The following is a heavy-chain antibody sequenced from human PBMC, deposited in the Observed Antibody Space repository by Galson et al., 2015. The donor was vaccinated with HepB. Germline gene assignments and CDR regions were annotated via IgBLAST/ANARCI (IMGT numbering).Heavy chain of an antibody. CDR3: AREAAVYSGYARGFDY. Sequence: SVKVSCKASGYTFTGYYMHWVRQAPGQGLEWMGWINPNSGGTNYAQKFQGWITMTRDTSISTAYMELSRLRSDDTAVYYCAREAAVYSGYARGFDYWGQGTLVTVSS. D-gene: IGHD5-12*01. J-gene: IGHJ4*02. V-gene: IGHV1-2*04. CDR1: GYTFTGYY. CDR2: INPNSGGT.